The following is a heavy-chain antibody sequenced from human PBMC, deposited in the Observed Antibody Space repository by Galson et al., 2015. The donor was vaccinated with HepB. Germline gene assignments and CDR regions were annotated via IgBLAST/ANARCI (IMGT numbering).Heavy chain of an antibody. D-gene: IGHD6-13*01. Sequence: SLRLSCAASGFTFSSYNMNWVRQAPGKGLEWVSSISSSSTHMSYAGSVKGRFTISRDDAKNSLYLQMSSLRAEDTAVYYCARDRPPGIAAAGSFQYWGQGTLVTVSS. CDR1: GFTFSSYN. J-gene: IGHJ1*01. CDR3: ARDRPPGIAAAGSFQY. V-gene: IGHV3-21*01. CDR2: ISSSSTHM.